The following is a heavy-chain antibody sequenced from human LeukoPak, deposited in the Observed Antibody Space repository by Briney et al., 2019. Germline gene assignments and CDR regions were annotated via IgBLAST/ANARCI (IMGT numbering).Heavy chain of an antibody. D-gene: IGHD3-10*01. CDR2: ISGSGGST. V-gene: IGHV3-23*01. CDR1: GFTFSSYA. J-gene: IGHJ4*02. Sequence: GGSLRLSCAASGFTFSSYAMSWVRQAPGKGLEWVSAISGSGGSTYYADSVKGRFTISRDNSKNTLPLQMNSLRVEDTAVYYCARDSSMLRGPLVIYYFDFWGQGTLVTVSS. CDR3: ARDSSMLRGPLVIYYFDF.